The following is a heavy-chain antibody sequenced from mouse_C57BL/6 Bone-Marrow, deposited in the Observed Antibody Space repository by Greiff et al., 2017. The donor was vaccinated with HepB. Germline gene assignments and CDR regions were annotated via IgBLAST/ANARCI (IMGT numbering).Heavy chain of an antibody. D-gene: IGHD1-1*01. CDR3: ARANYVGDY. CDR1: GYSITSGYY. J-gene: IGHJ2*01. CDR2: ISYDGSN. Sequence: EVQLQESGPGLVKPSQSLSLTCSVTGYSITSGYYWNWIRQFPGNKLEWMGYISYDGSNNYNPSLKNRISITRDTSKNQFFLKLNSVTTEDTATYYCARANYVGDYWGQGTTLTVSS. V-gene: IGHV3-6*01.